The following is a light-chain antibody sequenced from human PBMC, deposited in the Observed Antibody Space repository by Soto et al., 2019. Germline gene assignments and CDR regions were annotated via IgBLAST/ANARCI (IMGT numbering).Light chain of an antibody. CDR2: AAS. Sequence: DIQMTQSPSSLSASVGDRVTITCRASRTINNYLNWYQQKPGKAPKLLIYAASSLQSGVPSRFSGSGSGTDFTLTISSLQAEDSATYFCQESITAPLTFGGGTKVDIK. CDR3: QESITAPLT. CDR1: RTINNY. J-gene: IGKJ4*01. V-gene: IGKV1-39*01.